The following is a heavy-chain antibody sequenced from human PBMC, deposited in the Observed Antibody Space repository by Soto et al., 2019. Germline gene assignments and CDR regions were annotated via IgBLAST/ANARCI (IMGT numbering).Heavy chain of an antibody. CDR3: ARQLRDIVVVPPLGWFDP. Sequence: SETLSLTCAVSGYSISSGYYWGWIWQPPGKGLEWIGSIYHSGSTYYNPSLKSRVTISVDTSKNQFSLKLSSVTAADTAVYYCARQLRDIVVVPPLGWFDPWGQGTLVTVSS. V-gene: IGHV4-38-2*01. CDR2: IYHSGST. J-gene: IGHJ5*02. CDR1: GYSISSGYY. D-gene: IGHD2-2*01.